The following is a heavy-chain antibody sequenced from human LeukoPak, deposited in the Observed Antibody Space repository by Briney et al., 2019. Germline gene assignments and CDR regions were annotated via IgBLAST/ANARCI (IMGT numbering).Heavy chain of an antibody. V-gene: IGHV3-53*01. D-gene: IGHD4-17*01. CDR3: ARVVDHDYGDYYLDY. Sequence: GESLRLSCAATGFTVSSNDMSWVRQAPGKGLECISVIYSGGSTDYADSVKGRLTISRDNSKNTLHLQMNSLRAEDTAVYYCARVVDHDYGDYYLDYWGQGTLVTVSS. J-gene: IGHJ4*02. CDR1: GFTVSSND. CDR2: IYSGGST.